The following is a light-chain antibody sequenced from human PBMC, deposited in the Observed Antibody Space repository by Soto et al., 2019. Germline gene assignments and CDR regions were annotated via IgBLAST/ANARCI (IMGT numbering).Light chain of an antibody. J-gene: IGLJ1*01. CDR2: DVS. Sequence: QSVLTQPASVSGSPGQSITISCTGTSIDVGGYNYVSWYQQHPGKAPKLMIYDVSNRPSGVSNRFSGSKSGNTASLTISGLQAEDEADYYCSSYTSSFYVFGTGTKATVL. CDR1: SIDVGGYNY. V-gene: IGLV2-14*01. CDR3: SSYTSSFYV.